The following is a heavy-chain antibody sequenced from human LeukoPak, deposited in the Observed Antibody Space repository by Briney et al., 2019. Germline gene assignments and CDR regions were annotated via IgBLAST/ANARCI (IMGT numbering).Heavy chain of an antibody. CDR1: GFTFSSYG. CDR2: ISYDGSNK. J-gene: IGHJ6*02. CDR3: AKGSRGVLEWLSWYYYYGMDV. D-gene: IGHD3-3*01. V-gene: IGHV3-30*18. Sequence: GRSLRLSCAASGFTFSSYGMHWVRQAPGKGLEWVAVISYDGSNKYYADSVKGRFTISRDNSKNTLYLQMNSLRAEDTAVYYCAKGSRGVLEWLSWYYYYGMDVWGQGTTVTVSS.